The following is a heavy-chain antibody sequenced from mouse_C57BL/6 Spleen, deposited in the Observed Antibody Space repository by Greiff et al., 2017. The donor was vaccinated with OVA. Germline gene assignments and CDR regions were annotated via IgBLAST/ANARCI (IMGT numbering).Heavy chain of an antibody. V-gene: IGHV5-4*01. CDR3: ARSGTWGAMDY. D-gene: IGHD4-1*01. J-gene: IGHJ4*01. Sequence: EVHLVESGGGLVKPGGSLKLSCAASGFTFSSYAMSWVRQTPEKRLEWVATISDGGSYTYYPDNVKGRFTISRDNAKNNLYLQMSHLKSEDTAMYYCARSGTWGAMDYWGQGTSVTVSS. CDR1: GFTFSSYA. CDR2: ISDGGSYT.